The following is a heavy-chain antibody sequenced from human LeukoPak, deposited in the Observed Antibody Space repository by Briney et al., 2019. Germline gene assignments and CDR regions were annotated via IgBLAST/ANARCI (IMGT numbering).Heavy chain of an antibody. V-gene: IGHV3-30*03. J-gene: IGHJ4*02. CDR2: ISYDGRNI. CDR1: GFTFSSYG. CDR3: ARDPYGRGDFYSQY. Sequence: GGSLRLSCAASGFTFSSYGMHWVRQAPGKGLEWVAVISYDGRNIHYADSVKRRFTISRDNSKNNVYLQMNSLRGEDTAVYYCARDPYGRGDFYSQYWGQGTLVTVSS. D-gene: IGHD2-21*02.